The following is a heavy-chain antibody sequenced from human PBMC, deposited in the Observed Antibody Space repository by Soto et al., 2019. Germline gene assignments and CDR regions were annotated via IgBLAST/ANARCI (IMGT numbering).Heavy chain of an antibody. V-gene: IGHV1-18*01. CDR2: ISAYNGNT. CDR1: GYTFTSYG. CDR3: ARPRLNRGYCSGGSCPVDF. J-gene: IGHJ4*02. Sequence: ASVKVSCKASGYTFTSYGISWVRQAPGQGLEWMGWISAYNGNTNYAQKLQGRVTMTTDTSTSTAYMELRSLRSDDTAVYYCARPRLNRGYCSGGSCPVDFRGQGTLVTVSS. D-gene: IGHD2-15*01.